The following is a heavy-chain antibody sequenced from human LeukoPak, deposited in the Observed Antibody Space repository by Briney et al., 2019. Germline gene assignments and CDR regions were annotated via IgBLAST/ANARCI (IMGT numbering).Heavy chain of an antibody. CDR1: GYSISSGYY. Sequence: SETLSLTCTVSGYSISSGYYWGWIRQPPGKGLEWIGSIYHSGRTFYNPSLKSRVTISVDTSKNQFSLKLTSVTAADTAVYYCARDVQLWYVFDYWGQGTLVTVSS. J-gene: IGHJ4*02. CDR3: ARDVQLWYVFDY. CDR2: IYHSGRT. V-gene: IGHV4-38-2*02. D-gene: IGHD5-18*01.